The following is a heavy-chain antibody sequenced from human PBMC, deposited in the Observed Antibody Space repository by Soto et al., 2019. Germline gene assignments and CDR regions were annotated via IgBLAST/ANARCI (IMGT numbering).Heavy chain of an antibody. Sequence: GGSLRLSCAASGFTFSSYGMHWVRQAPGKGLEWVAVISYDGSNKYYADSVKGRFTISRDNSKNTLYLQMNSLRAEDTAVYYCAKDWSHGFDPWGQGTLVTVSS. CDR1: GFTFSSYG. CDR2: ISYDGSNK. J-gene: IGHJ5*02. V-gene: IGHV3-30*18. CDR3: AKDWSHGFDP.